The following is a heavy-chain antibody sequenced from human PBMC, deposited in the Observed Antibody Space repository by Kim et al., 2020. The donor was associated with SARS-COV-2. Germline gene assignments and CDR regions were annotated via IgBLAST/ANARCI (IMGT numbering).Heavy chain of an antibody. CDR2: IYSGGST. D-gene: IGHD6-13*01. J-gene: IGHJ4*02. CDR1: GFTVSSNY. V-gene: IGHV3-66*04. CDR3: AIPHKLAHPGY. Sequence: GGSLRLSCAASGFTVSSNYMSWVRQAPGKGLEWVSVIYSGGSTYYADSVKGRFTISRDNSKNTLYLQMNSLRAEDTAVYYCAIPHKLAHPGYWGQGTLVTVSS.